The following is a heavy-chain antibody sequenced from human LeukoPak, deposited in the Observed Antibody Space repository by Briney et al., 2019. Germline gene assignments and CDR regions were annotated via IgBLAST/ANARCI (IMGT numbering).Heavy chain of an antibody. CDR3: ARVVPAAWVFDI. J-gene: IGHJ3*02. D-gene: IGHD2-2*01. CDR2: ISWNSGSI. V-gene: IGHV3-9*01. Sequence: GRCLTLSCAASGFTFDDYAMHWVRQAPGKVLEWVSGISWNSGSIGYADSVKGRFTISRDNAKNSLYLQMNSLRAEDTALYYCARVVPAAWVFDIWGQGTMVTVSS. CDR1: GFTFDDYA.